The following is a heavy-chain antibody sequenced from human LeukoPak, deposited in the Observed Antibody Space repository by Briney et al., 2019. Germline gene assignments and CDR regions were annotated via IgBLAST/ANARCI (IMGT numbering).Heavy chain of an antibody. J-gene: IGHJ4*02. CDR2: ISYDGSNQ. CDR3: AKGTKPVMTIPDY. CDR1: GFTFSNYG. V-gene: IGHV3-30*18. D-gene: IGHD1/OR15-1a*01. Sequence: GGSLRLSCAASGFTFSNYGMHWVRQAPGKGLEWVAVISYDGSNQYYTDSVKGRFTISRDNAKNSLFLQMNSLRAEDTAMYYCAKGTKPVMTIPDYWGQGILVTVSS.